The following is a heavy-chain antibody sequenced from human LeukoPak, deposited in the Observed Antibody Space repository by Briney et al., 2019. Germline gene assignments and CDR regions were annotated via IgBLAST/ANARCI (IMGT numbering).Heavy chain of an antibody. CDR2: ISAYNGNT. D-gene: IGHD3-9*01. Sequence: ASVKVSCKASGYTFTSYGISWVRQAPGQGLEWMGWISAYNGNTNYAQKLQGRVTMTTDTSTSTAYMELRSLRSDDTAVYYCARDHPDDYYDILTGYERDGYNSSFDYWGQGTLVTVSS. CDR1: GYTFTSYG. V-gene: IGHV1-18*01. CDR3: ARDHPDDYYDILTGYERDGYNSSFDY. J-gene: IGHJ4*02.